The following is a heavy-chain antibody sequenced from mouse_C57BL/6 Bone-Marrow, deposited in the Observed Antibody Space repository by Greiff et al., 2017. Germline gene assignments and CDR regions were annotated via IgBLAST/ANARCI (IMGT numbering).Heavy chain of an antibody. V-gene: IGHV1-64*01. J-gene: IGHJ4*01. CDR3: ARFSSLRDYAMDY. Sequence: QVQLQQPGAELVKPGASVKLSCKASGYTFTSYWMHWVKQRPGQGLEWIGMIHPNSGSTNYNEKFKSKATLTVDKSSSTAYMQLSSLTSEDSAVYYCARFSSLRDYAMDYWGQGTSVTVYS. D-gene: IGHD1-1*01. CDR2: IHPNSGST. CDR1: GYTFTSYW.